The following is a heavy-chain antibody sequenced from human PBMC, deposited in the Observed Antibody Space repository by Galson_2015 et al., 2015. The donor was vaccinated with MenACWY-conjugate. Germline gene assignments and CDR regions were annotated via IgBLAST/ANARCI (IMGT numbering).Heavy chain of an antibody. CDR1: GFTFESYR. CDR2: INRNGVGT. Sequence: SLRLSCAGSGFTFESYRMSWVRQAPGKGLEWVANINRNGVGTFYADSVKGRFAISKDNAENSLYLQMNRLTAADTAIYYCAKASFGVTIGEVFAFDSWGQGTMITVSS. D-gene: IGHD3-3*01. CDR3: AKASFGVTIGEVFAFDS. V-gene: IGHV3-7*01. J-gene: IGHJ3*01.